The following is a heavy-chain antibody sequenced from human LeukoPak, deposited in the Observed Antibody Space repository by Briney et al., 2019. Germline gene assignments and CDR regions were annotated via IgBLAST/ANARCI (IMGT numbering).Heavy chain of an antibody. Sequence: PGGSLRLSCAASGFTFSSYSMNWVRQAPGKGLEWVSSISSSSSYIYYADSVKGRFTISRDNAKNSLYLQMNSLRAEDTAVYHCAREYNSYGYFAFDIWGQGTMVTVSS. V-gene: IGHV3-21*01. J-gene: IGHJ3*02. CDR2: ISSSSSYI. CDR1: GFTFSSYS. D-gene: IGHD5-18*01. CDR3: AREYNSYGYFAFDI.